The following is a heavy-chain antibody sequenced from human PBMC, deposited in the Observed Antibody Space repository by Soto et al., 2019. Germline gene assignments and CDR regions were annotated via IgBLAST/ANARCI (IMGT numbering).Heavy chain of an antibody. CDR3: ASQYSSSWNFDY. CDR1: GYSFTSYW. Sequence: GESLKISCKGSGYSFTSYWISWVRQMPGKGLEWMGRIDPSDSYTNYSPSFQGHVTISADKSISTAYLQWSSLKASDTAMYYCASQYSSSWNFDYWGQGTLVTVSS. CDR2: IDPSDSYT. J-gene: IGHJ4*02. D-gene: IGHD6-13*01. V-gene: IGHV5-10-1*01.